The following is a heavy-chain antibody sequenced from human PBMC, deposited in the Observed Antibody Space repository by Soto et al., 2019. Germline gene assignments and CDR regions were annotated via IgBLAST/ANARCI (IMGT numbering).Heavy chain of an antibody. CDR1: GGSISSSSYY. CDR3: ARQQPYAFDI. D-gene: IGHD6-13*01. Sequence: SETLSLTCTVSGGSISSSSYYWGWIRQPPGKGLEWIGSIYYSGSTYYNPSLKGRFTISRDNAKNTLYLQMNSLRAEDTAVYYCARQQPYAFDIWGQGTMVTVSS. V-gene: IGHV4-39*01. J-gene: IGHJ3*02. CDR2: IYYSGST.